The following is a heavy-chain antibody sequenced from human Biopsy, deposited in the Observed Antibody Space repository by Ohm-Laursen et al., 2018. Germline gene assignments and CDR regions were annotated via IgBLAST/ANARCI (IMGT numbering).Heavy chain of an antibody. J-gene: IGHJ4*02. CDR3: ATPFQYYDSWGGYPPFDH. Sequence: SSVKVSCKISGGTFSNYAISWVRQAPGEGLEWMGGIIAVSGLVNYAPKFQGRVSITADKSTTTAYMELSNLKSEDTAVYYCATPFQYYDSWGGYPPFDHWGQGTLVTVSS. CDR1: GGTFSNYA. V-gene: IGHV1-69*17. CDR2: IIAVSGLV. D-gene: IGHD3-3*01.